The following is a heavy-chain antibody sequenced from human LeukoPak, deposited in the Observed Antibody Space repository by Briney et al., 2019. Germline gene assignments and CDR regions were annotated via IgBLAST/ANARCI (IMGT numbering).Heavy chain of an antibody. D-gene: IGHD3-10*01. V-gene: IGHV1-69*04. Sequence: SVKVSCKASGGTFSSYAISWVRQAPGQGLEWMGRIIPTLGIANYAQKFQGRVTITADKSTSTAYMELSSLRSEDTAVYYCAREEENYYGSGSYLGYWGQGTLVTVSS. J-gene: IGHJ4*02. CDR1: GGTFSSYA. CDR2: IIPTLGIA. CDR3: AREEENYYGSGSYLGY.